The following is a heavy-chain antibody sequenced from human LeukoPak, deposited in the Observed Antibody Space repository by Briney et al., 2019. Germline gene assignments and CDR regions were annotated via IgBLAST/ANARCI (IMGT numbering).Heavy chain of an antibody. Sequence: GRSLRLSCAASGFTFSSYGMHWVRQAPGKGLEWVAVISYDGSNKYYADSVKGRFTISRDNSKNTLYLQMNSLRAEDTAVYYCARDGSLGSEGLRPRYYYYYGMDVWGQGTTVTVSS. D-gene: IGHD4-17*01. CDR3: ARDGSLGSEGLRPRYYYYYGMDV. CDR2: ISYDGSNK. CDR1: GFTFSSYG. V-gene: IGHV3-30*03. J-gene: IGHJ6*02.